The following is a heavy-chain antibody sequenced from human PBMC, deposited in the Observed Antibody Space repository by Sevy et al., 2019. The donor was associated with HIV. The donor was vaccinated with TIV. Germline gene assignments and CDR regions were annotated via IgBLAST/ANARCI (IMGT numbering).Heavy chain of an antibody. V-gene: IGHV4-59*01. CDR2: IYYSGST. J-gene: IGHJ4*02. D-gene: IGHD2-2*01. CDR3: ARDMLGYCSSTSCYAEGYFDY. Sequence: SETLSLTCTVSGGSISSYYWSWIRQPPGKGLEWIGYIYYSGSTNYNPSLKSRVTISVDTSKNQFSLKRSSVTAAETAVYYCARDMLGYCSSTSCYAEGYFDYWGQGTLVTVSS. CDR1: GGSISSYY.